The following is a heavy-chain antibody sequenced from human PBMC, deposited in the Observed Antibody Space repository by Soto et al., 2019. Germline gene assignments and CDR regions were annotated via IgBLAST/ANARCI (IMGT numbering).Heavy chain of an antibody. CDR3: ARSSGYSYGYGEFDY. J-gene: IGHJ4*02. CDR2: IWYDGSNK. V-gene: IGHV3-33*01. Sequence: GGSLRLSCAASGFTFSSYGMHWVRQAPGKGLVWVAVIWYDGSNKYYADSVKGRFTISRDNSKNTLYLQMNSLRAEDTAVYYCARSSGYSYGYGEFDYWGQGTLVTVSS. CDR1: GFTFSSYG. D-gene: IGHD5-18*01.